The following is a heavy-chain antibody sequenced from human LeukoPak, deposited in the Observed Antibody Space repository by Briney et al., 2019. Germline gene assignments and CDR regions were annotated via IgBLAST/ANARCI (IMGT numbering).Heavy chain of an antibody. Sequence: SETLSLTCTVSGDSISGNYYYWGWIRQPPGKGLEWIASIYYGGSTYYNPSLKSRVTISADTSKNQFSLRVISVTAEDTAVYYCTRHEEYSYGRVNYWGQGTLVTVSS. D-gene: IGHD5-18*01. CDR1: GDSISGNYYY. CDR2: IYYGGST. CDR3: TRHEEYSYGRVNY. J-gene: IGHJ4*02. V-gene: IGHV4-39*01.